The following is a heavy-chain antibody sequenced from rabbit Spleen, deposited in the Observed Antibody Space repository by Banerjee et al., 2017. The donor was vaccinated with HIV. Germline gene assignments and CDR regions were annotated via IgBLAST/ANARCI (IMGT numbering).Heavy chain of an antibody. CDR2: TYPSFGVA. V-gene: IGHV1S47*01. CDR3: VRGYDDYGDYTRLDL. Sequence: QEQLTETGGGLVQPGGSLTLSCKASGIDFSSYAMIWVRQAPGKGLEWIAYTYPSFGVANYANSVKGRFTISSDSAQNTVFLQMTSLTASDTATYFCVRGYDDYGDYTRLDLWGQGTLVTVS. CDR1: GIDFSSYA. J-gene: IGHJ3*01. D-gene: IGHD2-1*01.